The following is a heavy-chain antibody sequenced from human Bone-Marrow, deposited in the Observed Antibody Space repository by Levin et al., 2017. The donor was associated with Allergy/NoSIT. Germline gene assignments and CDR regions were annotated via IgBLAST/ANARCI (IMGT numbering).Heavy chain of an antibody. J-gene: IGHJ3*02. Sequence: GESLKISCAASGFIFSDYGIHWVRQAPGKGLEWVAVISNDGNSKYYADSVKGRFTISRDNSEDTLYLQMYSLRAEDSAVYFCVRDPKFGEILSAFDIWGQGTMVTVSS. CDR1: GFIFSDYG. CDR2: ISNDGNSK. V-gene: IGHV3-30*03. CDR3: VRDPKFGEILSAFDI. D-gene: IGHD3-10*01.